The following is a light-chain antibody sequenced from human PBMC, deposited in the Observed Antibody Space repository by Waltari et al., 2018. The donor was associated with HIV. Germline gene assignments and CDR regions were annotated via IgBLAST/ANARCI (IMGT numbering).Light chain of an antibody. CDR1: QGISNS. Sequence: DIQMTHSPSSLSASVGYRVTITCRPSQGISNSLAWYQQKPGKAPNFLLYAASRLESGVPSRFSGSGSGTDDTLTISSLQPEDFGTYYGQQYYSIPPTFGQGTKVEIK. CDR2: AAS. CDR3: QQYYSIPPT. V-gene: IGKV1-NL1*01. J-gene: IGKJ1*01.